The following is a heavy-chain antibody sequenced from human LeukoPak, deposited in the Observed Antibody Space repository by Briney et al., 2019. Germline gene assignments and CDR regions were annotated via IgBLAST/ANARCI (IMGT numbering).Heavy chain of an antibody. V-gene: IGHV4-39*01. CDR2: IYYSGNT. J-gene: IGHJ4*02. CDR1: GVSISSSNSY. Sequence: SETLSLTCTVSGVSISSSNSYWGWIRQPPGKGLEWIGSIYYSGNTYYNASIKSQVSVSIDTSKNQFSLRLTSVTAADTAVYYCARQTGSGLFILPGGQGTLVTVSS. D-gene: IGHD3/OR15-3a*01. CDR3: ARQTGSGLFILP.